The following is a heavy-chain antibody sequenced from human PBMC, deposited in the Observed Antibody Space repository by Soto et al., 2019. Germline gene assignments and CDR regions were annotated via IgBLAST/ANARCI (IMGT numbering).Heavy chain of an antibody. CDR2: IGGSGNAI. J-gene: IGHJ6*03. D-gene: IGHD2-15*01. V-gene: IGHV3-48*04. CDR3: ARGRYCSGGSCSDYFMDV. Sequence: PGGSLRLSCAASGFTFSDYIVNWVRQAPGKGLEWVSCIGGSGNAIYYADSVKGRFTISRDNAKNTLYLQMNSLRAEDTAVYYCARGRYCSGGSCSDYFMDVWGKGTTVTVSS. CDR1: GFTFSDYI.